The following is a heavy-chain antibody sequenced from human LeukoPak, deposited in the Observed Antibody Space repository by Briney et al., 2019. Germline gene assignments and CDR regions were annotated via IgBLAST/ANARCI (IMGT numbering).Heavy chain of an antibody. V-gene: IGHV3-11*01. CDR3: AREPRLAVY. D-gene: IGHD6-19*01. CDR1: GFAFSDYY. CDR2: ISGSGNSI. Sequence: GGSLRLSCAGSGFAFSDYYMTWIRQAPGRGLEFISYISGSGNSIVYADSVKGRFSISRDNAKNSLYLQKNSLRDEVTAVYYCAREPRLAVYWGQGTLVTVSS. J-gene: IGHJ4*02.